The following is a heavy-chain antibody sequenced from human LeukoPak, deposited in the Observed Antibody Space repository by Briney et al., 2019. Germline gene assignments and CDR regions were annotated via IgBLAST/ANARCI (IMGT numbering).Heavy chain of an antibody. Sequence: PSETLSLTCAVYGGSFSGYYWSWIRQPPGKGLEWIGEINHSGSTNYNPSLKSRVTISVDTSKNQFSLKLSSVTAADTAVYYCARGTEYSSGCKHVRKGPNWFDPWGQGTLVTVSS. CDR1: GGSFSGYY. CDR2: INHSGST. CDR3: ARGTEYSSGCKHVRKGPNWFDP. D-gene: IGHD6-19*01. J-gene: IGHJ5*02. V-gene: IGHV4-34*01.